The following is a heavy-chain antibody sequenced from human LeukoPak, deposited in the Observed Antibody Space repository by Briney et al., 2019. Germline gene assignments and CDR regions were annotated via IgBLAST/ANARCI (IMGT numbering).Heavy chain of an antibody. J-gene: IGHJ3*02. V-gene: IGHV3-30*04. CDR2: ISYDGSNK. D-gene: IGHD3-22*01. CDR3: ARDQGYYYDSSGPRWAFDI. Sequence: GGSLRLSCAASGFTFSSYAMHWVRQAPGRGLEWVAVISYDGSNKYYADSVKGRFTISRDNSKNTLYLQMNSLRAEDTAVYHCARDQGYYYDSSGPRWAFDIWGQGTMVTVSS. CDR1: GFTFSSYA.